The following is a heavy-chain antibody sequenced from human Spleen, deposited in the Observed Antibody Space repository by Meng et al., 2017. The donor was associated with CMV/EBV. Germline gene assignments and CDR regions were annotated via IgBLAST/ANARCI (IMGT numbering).Heavy chain of an antibody. J-gene: IGHJ5*02. D-gene: IGHD2-2*01. CDR3: ARAWIVVVPAAIPFVGNWFDP. Sequence: FNDHPWSWIRQTPGKGLEWIGEINHYGITNYKPSLKSRVTISVDTSKKQFSLRMTSVTAADTAVYYCARAWIVVVPAAIPFVGNWFDPWGQGTLVTVSS. V-gene: IGHV4-34*01. CDR2: INHYGIT. CDR1: FNDHP.